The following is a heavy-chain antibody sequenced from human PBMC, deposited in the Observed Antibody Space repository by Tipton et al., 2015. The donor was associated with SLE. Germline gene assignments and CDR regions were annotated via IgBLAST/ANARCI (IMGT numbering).Heavy chain of an antibody. J-gene: IGHJ4*02. Sequence: SLRLSCEASGFTFSRFWMTWVRQAPGKGLEWVANIKKDGREENYVDSVKGRFTISRDNARNTLYLQMISLRAEDSAFYFCARAIAPGSSRISDFWGQGTLVTVSS. CDR1: GFTFSRFW. D-gene: IGHD6-13*01. CDR2: IKKDGREE. V-gene: IGHV3-7*03. CDR3: ARAIAPGSSRISDF.